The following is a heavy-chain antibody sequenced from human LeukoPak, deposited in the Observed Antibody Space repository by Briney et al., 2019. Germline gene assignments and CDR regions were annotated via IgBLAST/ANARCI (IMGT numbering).Heavy chain of an antibody. D-gene: IGHD1-14*01. CDR1: GFTFSSYI. V-gene: IGHV3-23*01. CDR3: AGASGGNRPFDY. Sequence: GGSLRLSCEASGFTFSSYIMTWVRQAPGKGLEWVSTIKRNAEATFYADSVKDRFTISRDDSKNTLYLQMNSLRAEDTAVYYCAGASGGNRPFDYWGQGTLVTVSS. J-gene: IGHJ4*02. CDR2: IKRNAEAT.